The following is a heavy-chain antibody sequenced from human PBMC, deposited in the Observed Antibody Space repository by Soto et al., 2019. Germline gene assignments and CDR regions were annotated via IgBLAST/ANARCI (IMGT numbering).Heavy chain of an antibody. Sequence: SETLSLTCNVSGGSISNYYWTWVRQSLEKGLEWIGYMYYNGNINYNPSLKSRVTISVDTSKNQFSLTLKSVTAADTAVYYCASGGNWFDPWGQGVRVTGSS. CDR2: MYYNGNI. CDR3: ASGGNWFDP. CDR1: GGSISNYY. V-gene: IGHV4-59*01. D-gene: IGHD3-16*01. J-gene: IGHJ5*02.